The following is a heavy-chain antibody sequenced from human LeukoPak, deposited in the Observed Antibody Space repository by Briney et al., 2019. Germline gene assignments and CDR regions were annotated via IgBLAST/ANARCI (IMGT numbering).Heavy chain of an antibody. Sequence: GGSLRLSCAVSGVIFNNYAMSWVRQAPGRGLEWVSVISASGGSTYYSDSVKGRFTISRDNSNNRLYLEMNSLRAEDTAVYYCAKHAGTTRQTKDYWGQGTLVTVSS. V-gene: IGHV3-23*01. CDR2: ISASGGST. J-gene: IGHJ4*02. D-gene: IGHD1-1*01. CDR1: GVIFNNYA. CDR3: AKHAGTTRQTKDY.